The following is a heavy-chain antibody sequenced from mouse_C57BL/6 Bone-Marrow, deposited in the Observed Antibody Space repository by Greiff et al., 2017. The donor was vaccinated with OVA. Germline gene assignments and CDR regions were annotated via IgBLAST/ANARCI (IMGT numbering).Heavy chain of an antibody. V-gene: IGHV3-6*01. Sequence: EVKLQESGPGLVKPSQSLSLTCSVTGYSITSGYYWNWIRQFPGNKLEWMGYISYDGSNNYNPSLKNRISITRDTSKNQFFLKLNSVTTEDTATYYCARGGLRRPRFDYWGQGTTLTVSS. D-gene: IGHD2-2*01. J-gene: IGHJ2*01. CDR2: ISYDGSN. CDR3: ARGGLRRPRFDY. CDR1: GYSITSGYY.